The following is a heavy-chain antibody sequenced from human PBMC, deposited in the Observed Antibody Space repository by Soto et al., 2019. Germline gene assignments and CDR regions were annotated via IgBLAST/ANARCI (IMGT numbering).Heavy chain of an antibody. CDR1: GFIFSNYA. Sequence: PVGSLRVSWTASGFIFSNYAMTWVRQSPGKGLEWVSGLSDSGGSIYYADSVKGRFTISRDNSMNTLYLQMNTLRAEDTAIYYCAKVSSSWYAGFFDLWGQGTLVTVSS. V-gene: IGHV3-23*01. CDR3: AKVSSSWYAGFFDL. J-gene: IGHJ4*02. D-gene: IGHD6-13*01. CDR2: LSDSGGSI.